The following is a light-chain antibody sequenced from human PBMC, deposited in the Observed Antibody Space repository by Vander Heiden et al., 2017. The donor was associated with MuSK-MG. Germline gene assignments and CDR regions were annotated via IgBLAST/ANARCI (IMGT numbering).Light chain of an antibody. CDR1: TGAVTTVYY. J-gene: IGLJ2*01. Sequence: QTVVTQDPSLTVSPGGTVTLTCSSSTGAVTTVYYANWFQQKPGKAPRSLIYRTSNKPSWTPARFSGSLLGGTAALTLSGVLAEDEADYYCLLYYGGADIFGGGTKLTVL. CDR2: RTS. CDR3: LLYYGGADI. V-gene: IGLV7-43*01.